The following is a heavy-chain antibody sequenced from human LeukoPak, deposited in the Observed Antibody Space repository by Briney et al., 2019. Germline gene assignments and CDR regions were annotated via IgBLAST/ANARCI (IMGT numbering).Heavy chain of an antibody. Sequence: SETLSLTCTVSGGSISNYYWTWIRQPAGKGLEWIGRIYTSGSTNYNPSLKSRVTISVDTPKNQFSLKLSSVTAADTAVYYCARAMVRGVIIVARQAAFDCWGQGTLVTVSS. D-gene: IGHD3-10*01. CDR3: ARAMVRGVIIVARQAAFDC. CDR2: IYTSGST. V-gene: IGHV4-4*07. J-gene: IGHJ4*02. CDR1: GGSISNYY.